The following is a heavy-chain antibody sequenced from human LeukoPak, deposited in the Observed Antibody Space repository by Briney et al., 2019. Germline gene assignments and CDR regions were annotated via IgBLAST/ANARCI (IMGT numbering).Heavy chain of an antibody. CDR3: ARAVAPRIAAAAADY. CDR2: ISGSGGST. V-gene: IGHV3-23*01. D-gene: IGHD6-13*01. Sequence: GGSLRLSCAASGFTFSSYAMSWVRQAPGKGLEWVSAISGSGGSTYYADSVKGRFTISRDNSKNTLYLQMNSLRADDTAVYYCARAVAPRIAAAAADYWGQGTLVTVSS. J-gene: IGHJ4*02. CDR1: GFTFSSYA.